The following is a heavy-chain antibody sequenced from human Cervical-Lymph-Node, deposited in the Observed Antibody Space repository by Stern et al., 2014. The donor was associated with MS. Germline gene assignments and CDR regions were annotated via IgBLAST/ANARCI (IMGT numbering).Heavy chain of an antibody. V-gene: IGHV3-21*01. CDR2: ISSSSSYI. Sequence: EVQLVESGGGLVKPGGSLRLSCAASGFTFSSYSMNLVRQAPGKGLEWVSSISSSSSYIYYADSVKGRFTISRDNAKNSLYLQMNSLRAEDTAVYYCVRDPITMVRGVIYWGQGTLVTVSS. D-gene: IGHD3-10*01. CDR1: GFTFSSYS. CDR3: VRDPITMVRGVIY. J-gene: IGHJ4*02.